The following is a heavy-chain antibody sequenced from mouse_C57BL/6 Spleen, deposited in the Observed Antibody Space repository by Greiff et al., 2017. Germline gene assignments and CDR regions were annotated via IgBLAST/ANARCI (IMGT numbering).Heavy chain of an antibody. CDR1: GYTFTDHT. CDR2: IYPRDGST. V-gene: IGHV1-78*01. J-gene: IGHJ2*01. CDR3: ATTTVVAHSFDY. D-gene: IGHD1-1*01. Sequence: VQVVESDAELVKPGASVKISCKVSGYTFTDHTIHWMKQRPEQGLEWIGYIYPRDGSTKYNEKFKGKATLTADTSSSTAYMQLNSLTSEDSAVYFCATTTVVAHSFDYWGQGTTLTVSS.